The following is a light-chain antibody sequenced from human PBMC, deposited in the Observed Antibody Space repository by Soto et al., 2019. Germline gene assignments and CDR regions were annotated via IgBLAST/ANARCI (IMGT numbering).Light chain of an antibody. CDR3: QHYKDYSWT. J-gene: IGKJ1*01. CDR1: QSISSW. Sequence: DINMTQSPSTLSASVGDRVTITCRASQSISSWLAWYQQQPGKAPKLLIYKTSSLETGVPSRFSGSGSGTEFTLTISSLQPDDFATYYCQHYKDYSWTFGQGTKVEVK. V-gene: IGKV1-5*03. CDR2: KTS.